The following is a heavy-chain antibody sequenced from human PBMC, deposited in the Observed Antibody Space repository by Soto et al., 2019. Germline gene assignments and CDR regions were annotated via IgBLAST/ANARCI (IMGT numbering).Heavy chain of an antibody. J-gene: IGHJ4*02. V-gene: IGHV3-74*01. CDR3: TRDTYGPYDH. D-gene: IGHD3-10*01. CDR2: INPESTTI. Sequence: EVQLVESGGGTVQPGGSLRLSCAASGYTFSTYWMHWVRQAPGKGLVWVSRINPESTTINYADSVRGRFTISRDNAKNTLSLQMNSLSAEDTAVYDCTRDTYGPYDHCGQGTLVTVSP. CDR1: GYTFSTYW.